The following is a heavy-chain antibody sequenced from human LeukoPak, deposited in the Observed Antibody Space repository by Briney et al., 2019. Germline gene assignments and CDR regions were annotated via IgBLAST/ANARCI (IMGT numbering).Heavy chain of an antibody. Sequence: GGSLSLSCAASGFTFSSYAMHGVRPAPGRGLEWVAVISYDGSNKYYADSVKGRFTISRDKSKNTLYLQMNSLRAEDTAVYYCARAPEFRGEGDPFDCWGQGTLVTVPP. CDR1: GFTFSSYA. CDR3: ARAPEFRGEGDPFDC. CDR2: ISYDGSNK. V-gene: IGHV3-30-3*01. D-gene: IGHD3-10*01. J-gene: IGHJ4*02.